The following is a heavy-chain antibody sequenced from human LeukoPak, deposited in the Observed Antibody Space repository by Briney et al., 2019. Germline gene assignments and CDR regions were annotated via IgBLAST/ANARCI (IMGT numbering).Heavy chain of an antibody. Sequence: PSETLSLTCAVYGGSFSGYYWSWIRQPPGKGLEWIGEINHSGSTNYNPSLKSRVTISVDTSKNQFSLKLSSVTAADTAVYYCARDLKTAPTGYYYYYYMDVWGKGTTVTVSS. J-gene: IGHJ6*03. CDR1: GGSFSGYY. CDR3: ARDLKTAPTGYYYYYYMDV. V-gene: IGHV4-34*01. CDR2: INHSGST. D-gene: IGHD4-17*01.